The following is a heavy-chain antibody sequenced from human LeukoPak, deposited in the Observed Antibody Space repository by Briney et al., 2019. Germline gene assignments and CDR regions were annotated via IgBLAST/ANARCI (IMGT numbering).Heavy chain of an antibody. CDR2: ISSSGSTI. Sequence: GGSLRLSCAASGFTFNSYEMNWVRQAPGKGLEWVSYISSSGSTIYYADSVKGRFTISRDNAKNSLYLQMNSLRAEDTAVYYCARGGGYSYGSFDYWGQGTLVTVSS. D-gene: IGHD5-18*01. CDR3: ARGGGYSYGSFDY. J-gene: IGHJ4*02. CDR1: GFTFNSYE. V-gene: IGHV3-48*03.